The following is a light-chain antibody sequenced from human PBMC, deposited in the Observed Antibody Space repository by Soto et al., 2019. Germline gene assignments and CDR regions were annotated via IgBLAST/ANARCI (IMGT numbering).Light chain of an antibody. CDR3: NSYTSSYTLV. CDR1: NSDVGTYNL. Sequence: QSALTQPASVSGSPGQSIAISCTGSNSDVGTYNLVSWYQQHPGKAPKLVIYEVSNRPSWVSNRFSGSKSGNTASLTISGLQPEDEADYYCNSYTSSYTLVFGGGTKLTVL. V-gene: IGLV2-14*02. J-gene: IGLJ2*01. CDR2: EVS.